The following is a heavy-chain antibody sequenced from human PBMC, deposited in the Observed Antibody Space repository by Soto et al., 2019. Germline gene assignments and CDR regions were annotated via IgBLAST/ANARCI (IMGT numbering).Heavy chain of an antibody. CDR2: IYPGDSDT. J-gene: IGHJ6*02. Sequence: PGESLKISCXGSGYSFTSYWIGWVRQMPGKGLEWMGIIYPGDSDTRYSPSFQGQVTISADKSISTAYLQWSSLKASDTAMYYCARRDYSGRDDYYYGMDVWGQGTTVTVSS. CDR3: ARRDYSGRDDYYYGMDV. D-gene: IGHD1-26*01. V-gene: IGHV5-51*01. CDR1: GYSFTSYW.